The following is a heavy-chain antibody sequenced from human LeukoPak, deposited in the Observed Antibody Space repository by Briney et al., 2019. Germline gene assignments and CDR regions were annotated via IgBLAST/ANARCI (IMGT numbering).Heavy chain of an antibody. Sequence: PGGSLRLSCAASGFSFSDYWMSWVRQAPGRGLEWVGNINQDGSQNSSVDSVKGRFTISRGNAKNSLYLQMNSLGAEDTALYYCAREVTASSFDILGQGTMVTVSS. J-gene: IGHJ3*02. D-gene: IGHD2-21*02. CDR1: GFSFSDYW. CDR3: AREVTASSFDI. CDR2: INQDGSQN. V-gene: IGHV3-7*01.